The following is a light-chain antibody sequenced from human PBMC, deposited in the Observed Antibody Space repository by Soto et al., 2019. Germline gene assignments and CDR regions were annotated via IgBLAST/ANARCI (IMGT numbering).Light chain of an antibody. Sequence: DIQLTPSPSLLSASLGDRVTITCRARHDISTFLTWYHQKPGKAPKLLIYEAFTLQSGVPSRFSGSGSGTEFTLTISGLLPEDFAAYHCQQLYTLPFTFGQGTRLEIK. V-gene: IGKV1-9*01. CDR1: HDISTF. CDR2: EAF. J-gene: IGKJ5*01. CDR3: QQLYTLPFT.